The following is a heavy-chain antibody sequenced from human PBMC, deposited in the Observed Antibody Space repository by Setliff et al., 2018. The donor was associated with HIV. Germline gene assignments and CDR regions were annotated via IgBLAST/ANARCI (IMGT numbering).Heavy chain of an antibody. D-gene: IGHD1-1*01. V-gene: IGHV4-39*07. CDR2: IFHSGNT. CDR3: ARNSQKGIQPLLLAS. CDR1: GDSMSSDNYF. Sequence: NPSETLSLTCTVSGDSMSSDNYFWVWVRQPPGKGLEWMGNIFHSGNTYYSPSFRSRVTISVDTSKNQFSLMLDSVTAADTAVYYCARNSQKGIQPLLLASWGPGTLVTVSS. J-gene: IGHJ4*02.